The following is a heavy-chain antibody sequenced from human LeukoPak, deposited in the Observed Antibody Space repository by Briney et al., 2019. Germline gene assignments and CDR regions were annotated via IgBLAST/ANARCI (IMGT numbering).Heavy chain of an antibody. CDR3: ARAAHTAMVMSPDYYYMDV. Sequence: ASVKVSCKASGYTFTSYGISWVRQAPGQGLEWMGWISAYNGNTNYAQKLQGRVTMTTDTSTSTAYMELRSLRSDDTAVYYCARAAHTAMVMSPDYYYMDVWGKGTTVTVSS. J-gene: IGHJ6*03. D-gene: IGHD5-18*01. V-gene: IGHV1-18*01. CDR1: GYTFTSYG. CDR2: ISAYNGNT.